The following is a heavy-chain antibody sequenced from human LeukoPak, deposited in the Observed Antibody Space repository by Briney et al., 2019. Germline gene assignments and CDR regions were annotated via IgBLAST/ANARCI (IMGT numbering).Heavy chain of an antibody. V-gene: IGHV3-21*01. D-gene: IGHD3-3*01. J-gene: IGHJ3*02. CDR1: GFTFNTYT. Sequence: PGGSLRLSCAASGFTFNTYTMSWVRQAPGRGLEWVSSVSSSSSYTYYADSVEGRFTISRDNAKNSLYLQMNSLRAEDTAVYYCARDRKRYYDFWSGLGAFDIWGQGTMVTVSS. CDR2: VSSSSSYT. CDR3: ARDRKRYYDFWSGLGAFDI.